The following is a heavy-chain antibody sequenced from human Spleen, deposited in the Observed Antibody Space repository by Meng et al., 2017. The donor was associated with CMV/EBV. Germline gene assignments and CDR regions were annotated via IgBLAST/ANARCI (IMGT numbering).Heavy chain of an antibody. J-gene: IGHJ4*01. CDR1: GFTFSDSW. V-gene: IGHV3-7*01. CDR2: IKQDGSEK. D-gene: IGHD4-11*01. Sequence: GGSLRLSCAASGFTFSDSWMSWVRQAPGKGLEWVANIKQDGSEKNYVDSVKDRFTISRDNAKNSLHLQMNSLRGEDTAMYYCAKDSYSKGDYWGHGTLVTVSS. CDR3: AKDSYSKGDY.